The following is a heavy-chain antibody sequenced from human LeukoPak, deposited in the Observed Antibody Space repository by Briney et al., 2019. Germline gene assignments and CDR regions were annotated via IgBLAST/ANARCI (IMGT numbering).Heavy chain of an antibody. Sequence: ASVKVSCKASGYTFTSYGVSWVRQAPGQGLEWLGWISVYNDNTNYAQKFQGRVTMTTDTSTSTAYMELRSLRSDDAAVYYCARGEYYDILTGDAFDIWGQGTMVTVSS. CDR3: ARGEYYDILTGDAFDI. J-gene: IGHJ3*02. D-gene: IGHD3-9*01. CDR2: ISVYNDNT. CDR1: GYTFTSYG. V-gene: IGHV1-18*01.